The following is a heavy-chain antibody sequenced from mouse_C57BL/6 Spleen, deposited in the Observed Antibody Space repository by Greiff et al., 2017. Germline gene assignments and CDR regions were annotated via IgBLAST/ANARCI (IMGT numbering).Heavy chain of an antibody. Sequence: VQLQQPGAELVKPGASVKMSCKASGYTFTSYWITWVKQRPGQGLEWIGDIYPGSGSTNYNEKFKSKATLTVDPSSSTAYMQLSSLTSEDSAVYYCARRFHYDGSSYPAWFAYWGQGTLVTVSA. J-gene: IGHJ3*01. CDR2: IYPGSGST. CDR3: ARRFHYDGSSYPAWFAY. V-gene: IGHV1-55*01. CDR1: GYTFTSYW. D-gene: IGHD1-1*01.